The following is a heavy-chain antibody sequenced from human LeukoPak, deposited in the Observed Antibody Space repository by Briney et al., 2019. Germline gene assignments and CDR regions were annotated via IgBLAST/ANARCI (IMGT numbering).Heavy chain of an antibody. V-gene: IGHV3-23*01. CDR3: AKVVAFYYDSSGYYYFDY. Sequence: GGSLRLSCAASGFIFNNYAMSWVRQAPGKGLEWVSAVSGSGGSTYYADSVKGRLTISRDNSKNTLYLQMNSLRAEDTAVHYCAKVVAFYYDSSGYYYFDYWGQGTLVTVSS. J-gene: IGHJ4*02. CDR1: GFIFNNYA. D-gene: IGHD3-22*01. CDR2: VSGSGGST.